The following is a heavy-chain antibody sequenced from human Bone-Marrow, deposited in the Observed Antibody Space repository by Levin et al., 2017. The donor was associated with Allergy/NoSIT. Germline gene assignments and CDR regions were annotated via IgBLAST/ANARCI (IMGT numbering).Heavy chain of an antibody. Sequence: GGSLRLSCAASGFTFSSYSMNWVRQAPGKGLEWVSSISSSSSYIYYADSVKGRFTISRDNAKNSLYLQMNSLRAEDTAVYYCARQRARVGATRGFDIWGQGTMVTVSS. CDR2: ISSSSSYI. CDR1: GFTFSSYS. V-gene: IGHV3-21*01. J-gene: IGHJ3*02. D-gene: IGHD1-26*01. CDR3: ARQRARVGATRGFDI.